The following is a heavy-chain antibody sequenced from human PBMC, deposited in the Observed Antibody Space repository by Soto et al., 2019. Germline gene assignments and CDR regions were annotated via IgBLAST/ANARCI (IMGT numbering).Heavy chain of an antibody. CDR2: IIPIFGTA. V-gene: IGHV1-69*06. Sequence: QVQLVQSGAEVKKPGSSVKVSCKASGGTFSSYSISWVRQAPGQGLEWMGGIIPIFGTANYAQKFRGRVTITADKSTSTAYMEMSSLRSDDTAVYYCAKGKGSYIYSYGMDVWGQGTTVTISS. CDR1: GGTFSSYS. D-gene: IGHD1-26*01. CDR3: AKGKGSYIYSYGMDV. J-gene: IGHJ6*02.